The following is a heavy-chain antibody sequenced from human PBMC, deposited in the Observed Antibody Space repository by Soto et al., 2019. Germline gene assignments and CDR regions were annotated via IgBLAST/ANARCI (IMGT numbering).Heavy chain of an antibody. V-gene: IGHV3-7*01. CDR1: EFTFSSYW. Sequence: EVQLVESGGGLVQPGGSLRLSCAASEFTFSSYWMYWVRQAPGKGLEWVANIKQDGSDKYYVDSVKGRFTISRDNAKNSLYLQMNSLRAEAPAVYYCVCKVCHYWGHGTLVTVSS. CDR2: IKQDGSDK. CDR3: VCKVCHY. D-gene: IGHD3-16*01. J-gene: IGHJ4*01.